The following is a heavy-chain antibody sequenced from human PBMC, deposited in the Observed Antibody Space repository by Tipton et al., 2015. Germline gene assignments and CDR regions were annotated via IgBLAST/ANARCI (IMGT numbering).Heavy chain of an antibody. J-gene: IGHJ4*02. CDR2: IWYGGSNK. CDR1: GFTFSSYA. Sequence: SLRLSCAASGFTFSSYAMSWVRQAPGKGLEWVAVIWYGGSNKYYADSVKGRFTISRDNSKNSLYLQMNSLRADDTALYYCAKNWNSDYWGQGTLVTVSS. D-gene: IGHD1-7*01. V-gene: IGHV3-33*06. CDR3: AKNWNSDY.